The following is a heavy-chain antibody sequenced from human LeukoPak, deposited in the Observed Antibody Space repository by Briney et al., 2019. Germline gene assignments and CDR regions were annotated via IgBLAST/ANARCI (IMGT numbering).Heavy chain of an antibody. J-gene: IGHJ4*02. CDR1: GFIYSSYW. CDR3: ARVYRSSSGYCFDY. V-gene: IGHV3-7*01. Sequence: GGSLRLSCAASGFIYSSYWMTWVRQAPGKGLEWVANIKQDGSEKYDVDSVKGRFTISRDNAQNSLYLQMNSLRAEDTAVYYCARVYRSSSGYCFDYWGQGTLATVSS. CDR2: IKQDGSEK. D-gene: IGHD6-6*01.